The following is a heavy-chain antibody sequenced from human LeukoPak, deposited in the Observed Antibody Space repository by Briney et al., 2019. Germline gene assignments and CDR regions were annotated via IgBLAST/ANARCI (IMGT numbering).Heavy chain of an antibody. CDR1: GFTFSSYG. CDR2: ISSSSSTI. Sequence: GGSLRLSCAASGFTFSSYGMTWVRQAPGKGLEWVSYISSSSSTIYYADSVKGRFTISRDNAKNSLYLQMNSLRAEDTAVYYCARDVLPFYWSQGTLVTVSS. V-gene: IGHV3-48*04. D-gene: IGHD2-15*01. J-gene: IGHJ4*02. CDR3: ARDVLPFY.